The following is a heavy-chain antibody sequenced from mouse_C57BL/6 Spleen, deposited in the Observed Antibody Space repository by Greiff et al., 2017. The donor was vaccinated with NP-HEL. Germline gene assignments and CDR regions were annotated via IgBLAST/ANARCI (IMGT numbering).Heavy chain of an antibody. CDR1: GYTFTSYW. D-gene: IGHD1-1*01. J-gene: IGHJ3*01. CDR2: IYPGSGST. V-gene: IGHV1-55*01. Sequence: QVQLQQPGAELVKPGASVKMSCKASGYTFTSYWITWVKQRPGQGLEWIGDIYPGSGSTNYNEKFKSKATLTVDTSSSTAYMQLSSLTSEDSAVYYCAIGDYYGSWFAYWGQGTLVTVSA. CDR3: AIGDYYGSWFAY.